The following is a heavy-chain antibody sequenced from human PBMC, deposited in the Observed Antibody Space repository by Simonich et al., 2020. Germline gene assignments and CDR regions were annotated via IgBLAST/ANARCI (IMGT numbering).Heavy chain of an antibody. J-gene: IGHJ6*02. CDR2: ISSISSYI. Sequence: EVQLVESGGGLVKPGGSLRLSCAASGFTFSSYSMNWVRQAPGKGLEWVSSISSISSYIYSADSVKGRFTISRDNAKNALYLQMNSLRAEDTAVYYCARWIAVAGTGAYGMDVWGQGTTVTVSS. D-gene: IGHD6-19*01. CDR1: GFTFSSYS. CDR3: ARWIAVAGTGAYGMDV. V-gene: IGHV3-21*01.